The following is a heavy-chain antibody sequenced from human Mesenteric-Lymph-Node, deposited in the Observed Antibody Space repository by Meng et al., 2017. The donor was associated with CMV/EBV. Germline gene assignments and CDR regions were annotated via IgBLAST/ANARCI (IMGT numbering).Heavy chain of an antibody. D-gene: IGHD5-18*01. J-gene: IGHJ1*01. CDR3: AKQAYSYGYGDYFQH. V-gene: IGHV3-23*01. Sequence: SGLTFSSYAMSWVRQAPGKGLEWVSTISGSGGSTYSADSVKGRFTISRDNSKNTLYLQMYSLRAEDTAVYYCAKQAYSYGYGDYFQHWGQGTLVTVSS. CDR2: ISGSGGST. CDR1: GLTFSSYA.